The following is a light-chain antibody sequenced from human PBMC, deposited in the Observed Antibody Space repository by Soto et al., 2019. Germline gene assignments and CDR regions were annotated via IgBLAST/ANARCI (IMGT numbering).Light chain of an antibody. CDR3: HHYGSSPLT. V-gene: IGKV3-20*01. CDR1: QSVSSSY. CDR2: GAS. J-gene: IGKJ5*01. Sequence: EIVLTQSPGTLSFSPGERATLSCRASQSVSSSYLAWYQQKPGQAPRLLVFGASSRVLGIPDRFSGSGSGTDFTLTISRLEPEDFAVYYCHHYGSSPLTFGQGTRLEIK.